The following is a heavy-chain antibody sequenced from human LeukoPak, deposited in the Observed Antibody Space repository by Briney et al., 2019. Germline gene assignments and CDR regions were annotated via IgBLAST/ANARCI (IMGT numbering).Heavy chain of an antibody. Sequence: PGGSLRLSCAASGFTFSSYAMHWVRQAPGEGLEWVAVISYDGSNKYYADSVKGRFTISRDNSKNTLYLQMNSLRAEDTAVYYCARGGTVEMAYYFDYWGQGTLVTVSS. V-gene: IGHV3-30-3*01. CDR2: ISYDGSNK. CDR1: GFTFSSYA. CDR3: ARGGTVEMAYYFDY. D-gene: IGHD5-24*01. J-gene: IGHJ4*02.